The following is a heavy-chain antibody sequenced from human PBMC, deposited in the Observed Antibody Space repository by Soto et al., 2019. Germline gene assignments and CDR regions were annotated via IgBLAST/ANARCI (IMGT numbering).Heavy chain of an antibody. CDR2: IVVGSGNT. V-gene: IGHV1-58*01. Sequence: VKVSCKASGFTFTSSAVQWVRQARGQRLEWIGWIVVGSGNTNYAQKFQERVTITRDMSTSTAYMELSSLRSEDTAVYYCAADSPYSVRGMDVWGQGTTVTVSS. CDR3: AADSPYSVRGMDV. D-gene: IGHD1-26*01. CDR1: GFTFTSSA. J-gene: IGHJ6*02.